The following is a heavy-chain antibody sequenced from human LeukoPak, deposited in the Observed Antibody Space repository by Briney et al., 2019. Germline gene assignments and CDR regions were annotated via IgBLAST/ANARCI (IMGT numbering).Heavy chain of an antibody. D-gene: IGHD5-12*01. Sequence: PGGSLRLSCAASGFTFSSYWMSWVRQAPGKGLEWVANIKQDGSEKYYVDSVKGRFTISRDNAKNSLYLQMNSLRAEDTAVYYCASDIVATAGRYDAFDIWGQGTMVTVSS. CDR1: GFTFSSYW. CDR2: IKQDGSEK. J-gene: IGHJ3*02. V-gene: IGHV3-7*01. CDR3: ASDIVATAGRYDAFDI.